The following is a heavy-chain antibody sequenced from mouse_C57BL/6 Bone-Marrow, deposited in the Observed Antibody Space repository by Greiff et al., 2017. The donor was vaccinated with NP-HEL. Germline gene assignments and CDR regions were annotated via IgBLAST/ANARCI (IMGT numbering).Heavy chain of an antibody. V-gene: IGHV5-17*01. J-gene: IGHJ1*03. CDR2: ISSGSSTI. CDR3: AKNLPRYWYFDV. CDR1: GFTFSDYG. Sequence: EVMLVESGGGLVKPGGSLKLSCAASGFTFSDYGMHWVRQAPEKGLEWVAYISSGSSTIYYADTVKGRFTISRDNAKNTLFLQMTSLRSEDTAMYYCAKNLPRYWYFDVWGTGTTVTVSS. D-gene: IGHD2-1*01.